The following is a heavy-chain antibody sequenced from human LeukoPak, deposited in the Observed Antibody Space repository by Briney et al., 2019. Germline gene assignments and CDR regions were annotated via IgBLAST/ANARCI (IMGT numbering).Heavy chain of an antibody. J-gene: IGHJ4*02. Sequence: GGSLRLSCAASGFTFSSYAMSWVRQAPGKGLEWVSAISGSGGSTYYADSVKGRFTISRDNSKNTLYLQMNSPRAEDTAVYYCAKDLHIVVVPASPNYFDYWGQGTLVTVSS. D-gene: IGHD2-2*01. CDR1: GFTFSSYA. CDR3: AKDLHIVVVPASPNYFDY. V-gene: IGHV3-23*01. CDR2: ISGSGGST.